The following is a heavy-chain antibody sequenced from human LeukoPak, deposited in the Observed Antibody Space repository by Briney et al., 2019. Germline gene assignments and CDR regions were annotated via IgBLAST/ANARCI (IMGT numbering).Heavy chain of an antibody. CDR3: AKDLGDYIYPSLFDY. V-gene: IGHV3-23*01. CDR1: GFTFSSYA. Sequence: GWSLRLSCAASGFTFSSYAMNWVRQAPGKGLEWVSGISPSGGTTYYADSVKGRFTISRDNSKDTLYLQMNSLGVEDTAVYYCAKDLGDYIYPSLFDYWGQGTLVTVSS. D-gene: IGHD3-3*01. J-gene: IGHJ4*02. CDR2: ISPSGGTT.